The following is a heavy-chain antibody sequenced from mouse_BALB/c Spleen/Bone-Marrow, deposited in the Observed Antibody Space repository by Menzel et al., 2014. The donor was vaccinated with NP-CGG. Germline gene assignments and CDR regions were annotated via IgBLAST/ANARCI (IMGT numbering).Heavy chain of an antibody. V-gene: IGHV4-1*02. CDR2: INPDSSTI. CDR3: SRLYYYGNFAY. D-gene: IGHD1-1*01. Sequence: EVQLQQSGGGLVQPGGSLKLSCAAPGFDFSRYWMSWVRQAPGKGLEWIGEINPDSSTINYTPSLKDKFIISRDNAKNTLYLQMSKVRSEDTALYYCSRLYYYGNFAYWGQGTLVTVSA. J-gene: IGHJ3*01. CDR1: GFDFSRYW.